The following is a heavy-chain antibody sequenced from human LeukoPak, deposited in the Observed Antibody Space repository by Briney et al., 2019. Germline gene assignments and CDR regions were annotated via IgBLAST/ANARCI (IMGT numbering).Heavy chain of an antibody. CDR2: ISVSGTI. J-gene: IGHJ6*03. CDR3: ARIRGSTLPISYMDV. Sequence: GGSLTLSHTLSGFRFGANSIQWVRQPPGNGLECLLYISVSGTIHADSVMGRVTVSRDNDKHSLYLQMNSLRAEDTAVYYCARIRGSTLPISYMDVWGKGTTVTVSS. V-gene: IGHV3-48*04. D-gene: IGHD6-13*01. CDR1: GFRFGANS.